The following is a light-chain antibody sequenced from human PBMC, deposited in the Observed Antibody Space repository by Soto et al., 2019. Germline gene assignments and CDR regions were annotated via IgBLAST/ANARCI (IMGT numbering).Light chain of an antibody. V-gene: IGLV8-61*01. CDR2: TTN. Sequence: QTVVTQEPSFSVSPGGTVTLTCGLSSGSVSTGYYPSWLQQTPGQAPRTLIYTTNTRSSGVPDRFSGSILGDRAALTITGAQADDESDYYCVLFKGSGIGVFGGGTKLTVL. CDR3: VLFKGSGIGV. J-gene: IGLJ3*02. CDR1: SGSVSTGYY.